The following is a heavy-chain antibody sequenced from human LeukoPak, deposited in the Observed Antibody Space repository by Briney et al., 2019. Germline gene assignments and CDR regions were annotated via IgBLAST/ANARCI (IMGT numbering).Heavy chain of an antibody. J-gene: IGHJ4*02. CDR2: ISGSGGST. CDR3: AKDHGRDYYGSGRYDY. D-gene: IGHD3-10*01. Sequence: GGSLRLSCAASGFTVSSNYMSWVRQAPGKGLEWVLAISGSGGSTYYADSVKGRFTISRDNSMNTLYLQMNSLRAEDTAVYYCAKDHGRDYYGSGRYDYWGQGTLVTVSS. V-gene: IGHV3-23*01. CDR1: GFTVSSNY.